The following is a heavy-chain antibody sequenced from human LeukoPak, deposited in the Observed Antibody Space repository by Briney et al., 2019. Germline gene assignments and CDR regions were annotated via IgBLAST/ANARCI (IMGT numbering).Heavy chain of an antibody. V-gene: IGHV7-4-1*02. CDR3: AREESDLYPNYDSSPLDY. CDR1: GYTFTSYA. J-gene: IGHJ4*02. CDR2: INTNTGNP. Sequence: ASVKVSCKASGYTFTSYAMNWVRQAPGQGLEWMGWINTNTGNPTYAQGFTGRFVFSLDTSVSTAYLQISSLKAEDTAVYYCAREESDLYPNYDSSPLDYWGQGTLVTVSS. D-gene: IGHD3-22*01.